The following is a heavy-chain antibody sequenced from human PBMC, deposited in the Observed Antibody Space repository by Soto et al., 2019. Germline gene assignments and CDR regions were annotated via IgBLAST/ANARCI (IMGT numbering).Heavy chain of an antibody. D-gene: IGHD4-17*01. J-gene: IGHJ4*02. V-gene: IGHV4-4*02. Sequence: PSVTLSLTCAVSSGSISSSNWWSWVRQPPGKGLEWIGEIYHSGSTNYNPSLKSRVTISVDKSKNQFSLKLSSVTAADTAVYYCARGPLSTTVTTHLDYWGQGTLVTVSS. CDR1: SGSISSSNW. CDR3: ARGPLSTTVTTHLDY. CDR2: IYHSGST.